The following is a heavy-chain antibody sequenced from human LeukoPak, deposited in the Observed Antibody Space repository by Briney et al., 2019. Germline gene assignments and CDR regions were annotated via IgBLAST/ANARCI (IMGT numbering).Heavy chain of an antibody. V-gene: IGHV4-4*07. CDR3: ARDQTGFDY. Sequence: SETLSLTCNVSGGSISSYFRSWHQQPAGKGLEWIGRIYPSGSTNYNPSLKRRVTISVDKSKNQFSLKLRSVTAADTAVYYCARDQTGFDYWGQGTLVTVSS. J-gene: IGHJ4*02. CDR1: GGSISSYF. CDR2: IYPSGST. D-gene: IGHD3-9*01.